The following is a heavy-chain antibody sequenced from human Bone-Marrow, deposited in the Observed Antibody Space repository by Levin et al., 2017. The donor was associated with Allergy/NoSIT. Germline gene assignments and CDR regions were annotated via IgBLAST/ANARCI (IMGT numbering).Heavy chain of an antibody. CDR2: IYYSGST. D-gene: IGHD5-18*01. V-gene: IGHV4-59*01. Sequence: SETLSLTCTVSGGSISSYYWSWIRQPPGKGLEWIGYIYYSGSTNYNPSLKSRVTISVDTSKNQFSLKLSSVTAADTAVYYCARESHLDTAMVPLGYFDYWGQGTLVTVSS. CDR3: ARESHLDTAMVPLGYFDY. CDR1: GGSISSYY. J-gene: IGHJ4*02.